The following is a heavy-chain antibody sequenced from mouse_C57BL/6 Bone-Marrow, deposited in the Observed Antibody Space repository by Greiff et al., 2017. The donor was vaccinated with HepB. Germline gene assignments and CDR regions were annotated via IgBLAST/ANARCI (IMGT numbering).Heavy chain of an antibody. V-gene: IGHV1-64*01. Sequence: QVQLQQPGAELVQPGASVKLSCKASGYTFTSYWMHWVKQRPGQGLEWIGMIHPNSGSTNYNEKFKSKATLTVDKSSSTAYMQLSSLTSEDSAVYYCARYYGSSYGFAYWGQGTLVTVSA. CDR3: ARYYGSSYGFAY. J-gene: IGHJ3*01. CDR2: IHPNSGST. CDR1: GYTFTSYW. D-gene: IGHD1-1*01.